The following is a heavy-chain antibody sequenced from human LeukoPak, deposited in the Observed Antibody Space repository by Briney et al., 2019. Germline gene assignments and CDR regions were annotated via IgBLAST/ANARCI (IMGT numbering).Heavy chain of an antibody. CDR3: XXXXGXXXXDI. Sequence: XXVSGGSIXTSNYYWGWIRQPPGKGLEWIGNIFYSGSTYYSPSLKSRVTISLNTSRSQFSLKLNSVTAADTAGYXXXXXXGXXXXDIWGQXTXVTVSS. V-gene: IGHV4-39*07. J-gene: IGHJ3*02. CDR2: IFYSGST. CDR1: GGSIXTSNYY.